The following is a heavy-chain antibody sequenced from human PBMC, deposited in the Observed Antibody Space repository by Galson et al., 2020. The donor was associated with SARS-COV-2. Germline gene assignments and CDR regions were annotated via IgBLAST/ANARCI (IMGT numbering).Heavy chain of an antibody. J-gene: IGHJ4*02. D-gene: IGHD3-22*01. Sequence: ASVKVSCKASGYTFTSYGISWVRQAPGQGLEWMGWISAYNGNTNYAQKLQGRVTMTTDTSTSTAYMELRSLRSDDTAVYYCARTYYYDSSGYYYFRAHDYWGQGTLVTVSS. CDR1: GYTFTSYG. CDR3: ARTYYYDSSGYYYFRAHDY. CDR2: ISAYNGNT. V-gene: IGHV1-18*01.